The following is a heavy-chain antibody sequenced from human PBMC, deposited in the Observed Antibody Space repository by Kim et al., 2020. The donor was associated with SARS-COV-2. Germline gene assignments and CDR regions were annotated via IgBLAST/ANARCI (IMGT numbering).Heavy chain of an antibody. D-gene: IGHD3-3*01. J-gene: IGHJ3*02. V-gene: IGHV4-30-4*01. CDR2: IYYSGST. CDR1: GGSISSGDYY. CDR3: AREGRRITIFGVFINAFDI. Sequence: SETLSLTCSVSGGSISSGDYYWSWIRQPPGKGLEWIGYIYYSGSTYYNPSLKSRVTISVDTSKNQFSLKLSSVTAADTAVYYCAREGRRITIFGVFINAFDIWGQGTMVTVSS.